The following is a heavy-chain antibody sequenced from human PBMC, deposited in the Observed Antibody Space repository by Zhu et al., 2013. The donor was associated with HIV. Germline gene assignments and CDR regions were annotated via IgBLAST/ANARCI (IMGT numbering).Heavy chain of an antibody. V-gene: IGHV4-39*07. CDR2: IYYTGGT. CDR3: ARTPTLWPQIDY. J-gene: IGHJ4*02. D-gene: IGHD3-16*01. Sequence: QVQLQESGPRLVKPSETLSLTCTVSGGSISRSSHYWGWIRQPPGKGLEWIGSIYYTGGTYYNPSLKSRVSISIDTSKDQFSLKVTSVTAADTALYYCARTPTLWPQIDYWGQGALVTVSS. CDR1: GGSISRSSHY.